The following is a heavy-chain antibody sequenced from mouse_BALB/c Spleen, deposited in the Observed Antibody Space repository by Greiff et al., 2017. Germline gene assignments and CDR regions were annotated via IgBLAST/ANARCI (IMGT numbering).Heavy chain of an antibody. Sequence: QVQLKESGAELVRPGSSVKISCKASGYAFSSYWMNWVKQRPGQGLEWIGQIYPGDGDTNYNGKFKGKATLTADKSSSTAYMQLSSLTSEDSAVYFCARDLDKGGYYAMDYWGQGTSVTVSS. CDR3: ARDLDKGGYYAMDY. V-gene: IGHV1-80*01. J-gene: IGHJ4*01. CDR2: IYPGDGDT. CDR1: GYAFSSYW.